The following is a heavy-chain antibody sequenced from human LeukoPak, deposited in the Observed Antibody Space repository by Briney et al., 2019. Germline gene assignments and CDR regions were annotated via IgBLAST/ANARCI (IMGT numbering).Heavy chain of an antibody. CDR3: ALDYYDSSGTRAGGAFDI. CDR1: GFTFSSYA. Sequence: GGSLRLSCAASGFTFSSYAMSWVRQAPGRGLEWVPSISSSSSYIYYADSVKGRFTISRDNAKNSLYLQMNSLRAEDTAVYYCALDYYDSSGTRAGGAFDIWGQGTMVTVSS. CDR2: ISSSSSYI. D-gene: IGHD3-22*01. V-gene: IGHV3-21*01. J-gene: IGHJ3*02.